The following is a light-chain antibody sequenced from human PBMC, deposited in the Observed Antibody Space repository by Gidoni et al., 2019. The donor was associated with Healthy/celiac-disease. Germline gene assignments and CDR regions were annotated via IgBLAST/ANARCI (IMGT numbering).Light chain of an antibody. CDR3: QHRSNWPLT. J-gene: IGKJ4*01. Sequence: EIVLTQSQDTLSLSPGERATISCRASHSVSSYLAWYQQKPGQAPRLLIYDASNRATGIPARFSGSGPGTDFPFAIRSLEPEDLAFYYRQHRSNWPLTFGGGTRVEIK. CDR2: DAS. CDR1: HSVSSY. V-gene: IGKV3-11*01.